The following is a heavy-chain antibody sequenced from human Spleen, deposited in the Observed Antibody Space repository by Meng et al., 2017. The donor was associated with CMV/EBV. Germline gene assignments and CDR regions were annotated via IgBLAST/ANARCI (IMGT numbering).Heavy chain of an antibody. CDR2: IKQDGSEK. J-gene: IGHJ4*02. CDR3: ARGRWEESY. CDR1: GFTFSSYW. D-gene: IGHD5-24*01. Sequence: GESLKISCAASGFTFSSYWMSWVRQAPGKGLEWVANIKQDGSEKYYVDSVKGRFTISRDNAKNSLYLQMNSLRAEETAVYYCARGRWEESYWGQGTLVTVSS. V-gene: IGHV3-7*01.